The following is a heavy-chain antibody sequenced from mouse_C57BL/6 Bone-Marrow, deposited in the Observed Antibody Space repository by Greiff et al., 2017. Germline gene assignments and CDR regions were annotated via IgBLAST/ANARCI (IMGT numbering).Heavy chain of an antibody. J-gene: IGHJ4*01. D-gene: IGHD2-1*01. Sequence: QVQLKESGPGLVQPSQSLSITCTVSGFSLTSYGVHWVRQSPGKGLEWLGVIWSGGSTDYNAAFISRLSISKDNSTSQVFFKMNSLQADDTAIYYCARYYGNNYAMDYWGQGTSVTVSS. CDR3: ARYYGNNYAMDY. CDR1: GFSLTSYG. CDR2: IWSGGST. V-gene: IGHV2-2*01.